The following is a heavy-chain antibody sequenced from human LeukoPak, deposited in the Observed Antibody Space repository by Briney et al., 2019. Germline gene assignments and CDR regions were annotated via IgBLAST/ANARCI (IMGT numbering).Heavy chain of an antibody. V-gene: IGHV3-23*01. Sequence: GGSLRLSCAASGFTFSSYAMSWVRQAPGKGLEWVSAISGSGGSTYYADSVKGRFTISRDNSKNTLYLQMNSLRAEDTAVYYCAKVRESRTTIPRRYYFDYWGQGTLVTVSS. CDR1: GFTFSSYA. J-gene: IGHJ4*02. CDR2: ISGSGGST. CDR3: AKVRESRTTIPRRYYFDY. D-gene: IGHD1-1*01.